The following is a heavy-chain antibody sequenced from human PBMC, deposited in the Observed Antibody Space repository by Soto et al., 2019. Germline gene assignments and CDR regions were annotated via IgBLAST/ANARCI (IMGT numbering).Heavy chain of an antibody. J-gene: IGHJ6*02. D-gene: IGHD6-13*01. CDR1: GGSFSGYY. CDR2: INHSGST. CDR3: ARGSLAAAGPPGYYYGMDV. Sequence: SETLSLTCAVYGGSFSGYYWSWIRQPPGKGLEWIGEINHSGSTNYNPSLKSRVTISVDTSKNQFSLKLSSVTAADTAVYYCARGSLAAAGPPGYYYGMDVWGQGTTVTVSS. V-gene: IGHV4-34*01.